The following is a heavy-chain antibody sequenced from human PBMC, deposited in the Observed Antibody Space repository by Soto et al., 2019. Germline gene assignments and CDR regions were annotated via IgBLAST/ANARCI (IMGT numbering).Heavy chain of an antibody. V-gene: IGHV4-34*01. Sequence: SETLSLTCAVYGGSFSGYYWGWIRQPPGMGLEWIGEINPSGSTNYNPSLKSRVTISVDTSKNQFSLKLSSVTAADTSVYYCARGPCSTTSCYMKYWGQGTLVTVSS. D-gene: IGHD2-2*02. CDR3: ARGPCSTTSCYMKY. CDR1: GGSFSGYY. CDR2: INPSGST. J-gene: IGHJ4*02.